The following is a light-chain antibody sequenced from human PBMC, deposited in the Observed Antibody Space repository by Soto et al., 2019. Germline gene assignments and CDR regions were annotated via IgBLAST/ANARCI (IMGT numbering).Light chain of an antibody. V-gene: IGLV2-23*02. CDR2: EVA. CDR1: SSDVGSYFL. Sequence: QSALTQPASVSGSPGQSLTIPGTGTSSDVGSYFLVSWFQQYPGKAPQLITYEVAKRPSGVSHRFSGSKSGNTASLTISGLEAEDEADYYCCSYAGGYAVVFGGGTKVTVL. J-gene: IGLJ2*01. CDR3: CSYAGGYAVV.